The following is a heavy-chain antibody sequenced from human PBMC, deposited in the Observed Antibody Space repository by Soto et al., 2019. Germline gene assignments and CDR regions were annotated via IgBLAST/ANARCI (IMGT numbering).Heavy chain of an antibody. CDR3: AGRTVTSSWTLDI. D-gene: IGHD4-17*01. CDR1: GFIFTKNA. Sequence: PGGSLRLSXEASGFIFTKNAMSWVRQAPGKGLEWLSGISGTAGRTYYADSVKGRFTISRDTSKNTVYLQMNSLRAEDTAIYYCAGRTVTSSWTLDIWGQGTMVTVSS. V-gene: IGHV3-23*01. J-gene: IGHJ3*02. CDR2: ISGTAGRT.